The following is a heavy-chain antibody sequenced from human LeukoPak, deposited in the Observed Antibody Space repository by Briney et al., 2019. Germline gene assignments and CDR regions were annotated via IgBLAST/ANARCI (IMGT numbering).Heavy chain of an antibody. V-gene: IGHV4-39*07. Sequence: SETLSLTCTVSGGSISSSSYYWGWIRQPPGKGLEWIGSIYYSGSTYYNPSLKSRVTISVDTSKNQFSLKLSSVTAADTAVYYCARDYLGSVVISDYWGQGTLVTVSS. D-gene: IGHD3-22*01. CDR1: GGSISSSSYY. CDR3: ARDYLGSVVISDY. J-gene: IGHJ4*02. CDR2: IYYSGST.